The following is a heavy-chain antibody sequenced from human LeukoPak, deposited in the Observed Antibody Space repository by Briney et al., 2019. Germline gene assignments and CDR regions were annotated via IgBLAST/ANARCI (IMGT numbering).Heavy chain of an antibody. CDR2: MNPHSGNT. CDR1: GYTFTNYD. D-gene: IGHD3-22*01. J-gene: IGHJ3*02. V-gene: IGHV1-8*01. Sequence: ASVKVSCKASGYTFTNYDINWVRQATGQGLEWMGWMNPHSGNTGYAQKFQGRVTMTRDTSASTVYMELSSLRSEDTAVYYCARDGYYDSSGRGNDAFDIWGQGTMVTVSS. CDR3: ARDGYYDSSGRGNDAFDI.